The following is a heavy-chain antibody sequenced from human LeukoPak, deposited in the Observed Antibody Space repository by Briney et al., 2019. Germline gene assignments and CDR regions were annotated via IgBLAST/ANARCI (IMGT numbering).Heavy chain of an antibody. D-gene: IGHD6-13*01. Sequence: PGGSLRLSCAASGFTFSNYEMHWVRQAAGKGLEWVSGIGTAGDTYYPASVKGRFTISRENAKSSLYLQINSLSAGDTAVYYCASSPAYSSSWYAIDNWGQGTLVTVSS. CDR2: IGTAGDT. V-gene: IGHV3-13*01. J-gene: IGHJ4*02. CDR1: GFTFSNYE. CDR3: ASSPAYSSSWYAIDN.